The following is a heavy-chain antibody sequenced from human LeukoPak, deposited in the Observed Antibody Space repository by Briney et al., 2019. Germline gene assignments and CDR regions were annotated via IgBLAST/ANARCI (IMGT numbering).Heavy chain of an antibody. V-gene: IGHV3-33*08. CDR3: ARSSDSSDLGY. Sequence: GGSLRLSCAASGFTFSSYSMNWVRQAQGKGLEWVAVIWSDGSQQHYADSVKGRFTISRDNSKNTLYLQMNSLRVDDTAVYYCARSSDSSDLGYWGQGTLVTVSS. CDR1: GFTFSSYS. CDR2: IWSDGSQQ. J-gene: IGHJ4*02. D-gene: IGHD6-25*01.